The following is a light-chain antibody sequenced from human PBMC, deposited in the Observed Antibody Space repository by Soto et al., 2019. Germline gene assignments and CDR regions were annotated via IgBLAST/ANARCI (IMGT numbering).Light chain of an antibody. CDR3: ASYGGYYVV. V-gene: IGLV2-8*01. CDR2: DVT. J-gene: IGLJ2*01. Sequence: QSALTQPPSASGSPGQSVAISSTGPSSDVGGYDYVSWFQQNPGKAPKLMIYDVTKRPSGVPDRFSGSKSGNTASLTVSGLQAEDEAYYYCASYGGYYVVFGGGTKLTVL. CDR1: SSDVGGYDY.